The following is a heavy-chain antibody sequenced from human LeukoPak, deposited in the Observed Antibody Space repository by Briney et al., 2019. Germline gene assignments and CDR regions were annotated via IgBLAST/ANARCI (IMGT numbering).Heavy chain of an antibody. CDR2: IYYSGST. D-gene: IGHD2-2*01. CDR1: GGSISSGGYY. V-gene: IGHV4-39*01. CDR3: ASALVARGAFDI. J-gene: IGHJ3*02. Sequence: SETLSLTCPVSGGSISSGGYYWSWIRQPPGKGLEWIGSIYYSGSTYYNPSLKSRVTISVDTSKNQFSLKLSSVTAADTAVYYCASALVARGAFDIWGQGTMVTVSS.